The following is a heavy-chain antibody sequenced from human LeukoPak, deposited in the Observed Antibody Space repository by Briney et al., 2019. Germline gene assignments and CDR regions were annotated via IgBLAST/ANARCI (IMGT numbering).Heavy chain of an antibody. Sequence: ASVKVSCKASGYTLTSYDINWLRQATGQGLEWMGWMNPNSGNTGYAQKFQGRVTMTRNTSISAAYMELSSLRSEDTAVYYCARAPTRITIFGVVVSRPQRWFDPWGQGTLVTVSS. CDR2: MNPNSGNT. CDR1: GYTLTSYD. V-gene: IGHV1-8*01. J-gene: IGHJ5*02. CDR3: ARAPTRITIFGVVVSRPQRWFDP. D-gene: IGHD3-3*01.